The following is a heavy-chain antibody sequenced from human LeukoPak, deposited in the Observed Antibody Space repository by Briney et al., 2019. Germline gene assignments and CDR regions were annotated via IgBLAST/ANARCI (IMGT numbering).Heavy chain of an antibody. CDR3: AREGGFYRPLDY. V-gene: IGHV4-39*07. J-gene: IGHJ4*02. CDR1: GGSFSRSSNY. Sequence: SETLSLTCTVSGGSFSRSSNYWGWIRQPPGKGLEWIGEVHLDGRTNHNPSLKSRLIMSVDLPENHISLKLTSVTAADTAVYYCAREGGFYRPLDYSGQGTLVTVSS. D-gene: IGHD3-3*01. CDR2: VHLDGRT.